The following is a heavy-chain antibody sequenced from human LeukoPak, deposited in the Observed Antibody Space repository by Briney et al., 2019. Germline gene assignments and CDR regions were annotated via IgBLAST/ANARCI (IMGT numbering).Heavy chain of an antibody. D-gene: IGHD5-24*01. Sequence: NPSETLSLTCTVSGGSISSYYWSWIRQPAGKGLEWIGRIYTSGSTNYNPSLKSRVTMSVDTSKNQFSLKLSSVTAADTAVYYCARDRSRDGYFLAADWFDPWGQGTLVTVSS. CDR1: GGSISSYY. J-gene: IGHJ5*02. CDR2: IYTSGST. V-gene: IGHV4-4*07. CDR3: ARDRSRDGYFLAADWFDP.